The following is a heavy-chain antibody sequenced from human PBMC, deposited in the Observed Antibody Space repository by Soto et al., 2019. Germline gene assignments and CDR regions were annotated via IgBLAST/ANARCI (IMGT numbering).Heavy chain of an antibody. CDR2: ISYDGSNK. D-gene: IGHD5-18*01. CDR3: ARGQLWYRIDY. J-gene: IGHJ4*02. V-gene: IGHV3-30-3*01. Sequence: GSLRLSCAASGFTFSSYAMHWVRQAPGKGLEWVAVISYDGSNKYYADSVKGRFTISRDNSNNTLYLQMNSLRAEDTAVYYCARGQLWYRIDYWGQGTLVTVSS. CDR1: GFTFSSYA.